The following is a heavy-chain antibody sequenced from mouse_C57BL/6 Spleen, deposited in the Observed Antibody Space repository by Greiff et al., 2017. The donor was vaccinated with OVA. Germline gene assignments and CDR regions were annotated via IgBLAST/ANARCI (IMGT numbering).Heavy chain of an antibody. J-gene: IGHJ3*01. V-gene: IGHV1-80*01. Sequence: VQLQESGAELVKPGASVKISCKASGYAFSSYWMNWVKQRPGKGLEWIGQIYPGDGDTNYNGKFKGKATLTADKSSSTAYMQLSSLTSEDSAVYYCAILYDGYSPWFAYWGQGTLVTVSA. CDR2: IYPGDGDT. CDR3: AILYDGYSPWFAY. CDR1: GYAFSSYW. D-gene: IGHD2-3*01.